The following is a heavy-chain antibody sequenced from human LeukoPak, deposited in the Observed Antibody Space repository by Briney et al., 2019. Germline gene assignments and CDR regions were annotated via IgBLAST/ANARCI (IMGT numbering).Heavy chain of an antibody. V-gene: IGHV1-8*01. Sequence: GASVKVSCKASGYTFTSYDINWVRQATGQGLEWMGWMNPNSGNTGYAQKFQGRVTMTRNTSISTAYMELRSLRSEDTAVYYCATAVSRWYSSSSKYFQHWGQGTLVTVSS. CDR1: GYTFTSYD. J-gene: IGHJ1*01. CDR3: ATAVSRWYSSSSKYFQH. CDR2: MNPNSGNT. D-gene: IGHD6-6*01.